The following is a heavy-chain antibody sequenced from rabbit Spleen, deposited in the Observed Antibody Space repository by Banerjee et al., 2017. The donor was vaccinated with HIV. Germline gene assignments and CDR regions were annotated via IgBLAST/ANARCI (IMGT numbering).Heavy chain of an antibody. CDR1: GVSFSDKEV. Sequence: EQLEESGGGLVKPEGSLTLTCKASGVSFSDKEVMCWVRQAPGTGLEWIACINTATGKSVYASWAKGRFTISKTSSTTVTLQMTSLTAADRATYFCARTGTSYYMTLWGQGTLVTVS. CDR2: INTATGKS. D-gene: IGHD8-1*01. J-gene: IGHJ3*01. V-gene: IGHV1S45*01. CDR3: ARTGTSYYMTL.